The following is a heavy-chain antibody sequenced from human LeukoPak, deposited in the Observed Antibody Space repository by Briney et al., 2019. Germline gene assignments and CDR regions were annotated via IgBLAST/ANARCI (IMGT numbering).Heavy chain of an antibody. CDR3: AKRRPGSWLVG. V-gene: IGHV3-49*03. D-gene: IGHD6-19*01. J-gene: IGHJ4*02. Sequence: GGSLRLSCTASGFTFGDYAMSWFRQAPGKGQEWVGFIRSKAYGGTTEYAASVKGRFTISRDDSKSIAYLQMNSLKTEDTAVYYCAKRRPGSWLVGWGQGTLVTVSS. CDR2: IRSKAYGGTT. CDR1: GFTFGDYA.